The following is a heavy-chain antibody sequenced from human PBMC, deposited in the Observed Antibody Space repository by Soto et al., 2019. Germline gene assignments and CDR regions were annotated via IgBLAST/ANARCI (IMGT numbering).Heavy chain of an antibody. V-gene: IGHV4-61*01. D-gene: IGHD4-17*01. CDR1: GGSVSDKTYY. CDR2: VYYSGTT. J-gene: IGHJ4*02. Sequence: SETLSLTCSVSGGSVSDKTYYWSWIRQPPGKRLEWIGYVYYSGTTNYNPSLKSRVTISVDLSKNLFSLRLSSVTTADTALYYCARTTAVPNTLRSRYFFDYWGQGTLVTVSS. CDR3: ARTTAVPNTLRSRYFFDY.